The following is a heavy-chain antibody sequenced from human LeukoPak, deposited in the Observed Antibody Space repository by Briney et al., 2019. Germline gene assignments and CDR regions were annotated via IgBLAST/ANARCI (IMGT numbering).Heavy chain of an antibody. CDR3: ARWQWLVEGPGFDY. J-gene: IGHJ4*02. CDR2: IYYSGST. Sequence: PSETLSLTCTVSGGSISSYYWSWIRQPPGKGLEWIGYIYYSGSTNYNPSLKSRVTISVDTSKNQFSLKLSSVTAADTAVYYCARWQWLVEGPGFDYWGQGTLVTVSS. D-gene: IGHD6-19*01. V-gene: IGHV4-59*01. CDR1: GGSISSYY.